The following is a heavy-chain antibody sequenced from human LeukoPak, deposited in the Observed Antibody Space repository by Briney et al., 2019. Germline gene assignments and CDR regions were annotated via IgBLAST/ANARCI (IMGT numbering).Heavy chain of an antibody. D-gene: IGHD2-2*02. CDR1: GYTFTSYD. Sequence: ASVKVSCKASGYTFTSYDINWVRQATGQGLEWMGWMNPNSGNTGYAQKFQGRVTMTRNTSISTAYMELSSLTSEDAAVYYCARGTRHCHSTSCYTFDYWGRGTLVTVSS. CDR3: ARGTRHCHSTSCYTFDY. J-gene: IGHJ4*02. CDR2: MNPNSGNT. V-gene: IGHV1-8*01.